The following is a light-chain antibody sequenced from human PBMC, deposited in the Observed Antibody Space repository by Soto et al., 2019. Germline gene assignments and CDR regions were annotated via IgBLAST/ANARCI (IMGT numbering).Light chain of an antibody. V-gene: IGLV1-40*01. J-gene: IGLJ2*01. CDR1: GSNIGAGYD. Sequence: QSVLTQPPSVSGAPGQRVTISCTGGGSNIGAGYDVHWYQQLPGTAPKLLISGNSNRPSGVPDRFSGSKSGTSASLAITGLQAEDESDYYRQSYDSSLSGSVFGGGTKLTVL. CDR2: GNS. CDR3: QSYDSSLSGSV.